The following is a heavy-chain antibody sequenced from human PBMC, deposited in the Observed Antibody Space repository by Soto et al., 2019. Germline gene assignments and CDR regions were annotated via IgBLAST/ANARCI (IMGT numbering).Heavy chain of an antibody. D-gene: IGHD6-19*01. CDR2: TYYRSRWYN. J-gene: IGHJ6*03. CDR1: GGNVWSNRSA. Sequence: SPALPLTGASSGGNVWSNRSAWNWIRRSPSGGLELRGRTYYRSRWYNDYAVSVRSRITINPDTSTNQFFLHLNSVPTEDTAVYYCAGTTSPQWYYMAVWAKGTTVPVS. V-gene: IGHV6-1*01. CDR3: AGTTSPQWYYMAV.